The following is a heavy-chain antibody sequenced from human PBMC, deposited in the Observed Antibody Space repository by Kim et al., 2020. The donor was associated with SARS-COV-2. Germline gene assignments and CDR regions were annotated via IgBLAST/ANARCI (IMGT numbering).Heavy chain of an antibody. CDR1: GGSISSSSYY. Sequence: SETLSLTCTVSGGSISSSSYYWGWIRQPPGKGLEWIGSIYYSGSTYYNPSLKSRVTISVDTSKNQFSLKLSSVTAADTAVYYCVRHFGHYDYVWGSYRLDYWGQGTLVTVSS. D-gene: IGHD3-16*02. J-gene: IGHJ4*02. CDR2: IYYSGST. CDR3: VRHFGHYDYVWGSYRLDY. V-gene: IGHV4-39*01.